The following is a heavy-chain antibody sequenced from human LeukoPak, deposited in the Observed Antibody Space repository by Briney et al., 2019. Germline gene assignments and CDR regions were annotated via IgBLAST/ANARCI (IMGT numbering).Heavy chain of an antibody. CDR3: TTQGHYYDSSGYNSVDY. CDR1: GFTFSNAW. J-gene: IGHJ4*02. CDR2: IKSKADGGTT. D-gene: IGHD3-22*01. Sequence: PGGSLRLSCAASGFTFSNAWMRWVRQAPGKGLESIGHIKSKADGGTTDYAAPVKGRFTISRDDSEDTVYLQMNSLKTEDTAMYYCTTQGHYYDSSGYNSVDYWGQGTLVTVSS. V-gene: IGHV3-15*01.